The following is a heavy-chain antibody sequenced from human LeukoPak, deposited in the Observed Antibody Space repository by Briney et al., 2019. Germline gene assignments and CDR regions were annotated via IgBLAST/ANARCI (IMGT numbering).Heavy chain of an antibody. J-gene: IGHJ4*02. V-gene: IGHV3-33*06. CDR1: GFTFSSYG. D-gene: IGHD2-2*02. CDR2: IWDGGNKK. Sequence: TGRSLRLSCAASGFTFSSYGMDWVRQAPGKGLEWVAIIWDGGNKKYYADSVKGRFSISRDNSKNTLYLQMNSLRAEDTAVYYCAKFLEGYRSSTSCYTALDYWGQGTLVTVSS. CDR3: AKFLEGYRSSTSCYTALDY.